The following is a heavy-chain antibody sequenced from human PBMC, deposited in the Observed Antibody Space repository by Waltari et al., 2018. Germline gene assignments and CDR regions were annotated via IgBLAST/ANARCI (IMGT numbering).Heavy chain of an antibody. D-gene: IGHD2-2*01. CDR2: IYSGGST. V-gene: IGHV3-23*03. Sequence: EVQLLESGGGLVQPGGSLRLSCAASGFTFSSYVMSWVRQAPGKGLEWVSVIYSGGSTYYADSVKGRFTISRDNSKNTLYLQMNSLRAEDTAVYYCAKWGPADYWGQGTLVTVSS. J-gene: IGHJ4*02. CDR1: GFTFSSYV. CDR3: AKWGPADY.